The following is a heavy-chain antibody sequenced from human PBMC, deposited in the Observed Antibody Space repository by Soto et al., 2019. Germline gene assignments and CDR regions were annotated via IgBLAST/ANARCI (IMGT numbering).Heavy chain of an antibody. V-gene: IGHV3-13*01. CDR1: GFTFSRFD. Sequence: EVQLVESGGGLVQPGGSLRLSCVASGFTFSRFDMHWVRQGTGKRLEWVSTIGSAGDTYYPGSVKGRFTISRENVKNSLYLQMNSLSVEDTAVYYCARGGGTSFDYWGQGTLVTVSS. J-gene: IGHJ4*02. CDR2: IGSAGDT. D-gene: IGHD3-16*01. CDR3: ARGGGTSFDY.